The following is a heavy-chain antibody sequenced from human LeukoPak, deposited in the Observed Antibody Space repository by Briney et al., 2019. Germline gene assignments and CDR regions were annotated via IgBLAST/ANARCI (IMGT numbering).Heavy chain of an antibody. J-gene: IGHJ3*02. V-gene: IGHV3-23*01. Sequence: PGGSLRLSCAASGFTFSSYAMSWVRQAPGKGLEWVSAISGSGGSTHYADSVKGRFTISRDNSENTLYLQMNSLRAEDTAVYYCARLLGYCSSTSCYSHAFDIWGQGTMVTVSS. CDR3: ARLLGYCSSTSCYSHAFDI. D-gene: IGHD2-2*01. CDR2: ISGSGGST. CDR1: GFTFSSYA.